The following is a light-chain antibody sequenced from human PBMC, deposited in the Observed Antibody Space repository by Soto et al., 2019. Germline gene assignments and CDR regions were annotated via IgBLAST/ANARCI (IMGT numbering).Light chain of an antibody. Sequence: ESVLTQSPDTLSLSPGERATLSCRASQSVSSYLAWYQQKPGQAPRLLIYDASNRATGIPARFSGSGSGTDFTLTISSLEPEDFAVYYCQQYGSSGTFGQGTKVDIK. CDR2: DAS. CDR1: QSVSSY. V-gene: IGKV3-11*01. J-gene: IGKJ1*01. CDR3: QQYGSSGT.